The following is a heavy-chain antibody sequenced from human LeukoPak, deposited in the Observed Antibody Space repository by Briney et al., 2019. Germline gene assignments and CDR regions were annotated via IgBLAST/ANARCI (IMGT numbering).Heavy chain of an antibody. CDR2: IYYSGST. CDR1: GGSISSYY. D-gene: IGHD5-24*01. V-gene: IGHV4-59*01. CDR3: ARVGMATMKGARYFDY. J-gene: IGHJ4*02. Sequence: PSEALSLTCTVSGGSISSYYWSWTRQPPGKGLEWIGYIYYSGSTNYNPSLKSRVTISVDTSKNQFSLKLSSVTAADTAVYYCARVGMATMKGARYFDYWGQGTLVTVSS.